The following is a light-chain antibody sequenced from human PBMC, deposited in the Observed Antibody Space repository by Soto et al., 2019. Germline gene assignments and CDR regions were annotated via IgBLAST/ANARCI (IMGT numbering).Light chain of an antibody. V-gene: IGKV1-9*01. CDR2: HAS. J-gene: IGKJ3*01. CDR3: QQLYSYPFT. CDR1: QGISNP. Sequence: DIQLTKSPSFLSASVGDIVTITCRASQGISNPFAWYQQKPGKAPSLLIYHASTLQSGVPSRFSGSQSGTEFTLTISSLQPEDFATYYCQQLYSYPFTFGPGTKVDVK.